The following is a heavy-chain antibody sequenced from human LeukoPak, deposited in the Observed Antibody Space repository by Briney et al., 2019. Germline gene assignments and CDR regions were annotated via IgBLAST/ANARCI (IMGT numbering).Heavy chain of an antibody. CDR2: IKSKTDGGTT. D-gene: IGHD1-26*01. CDR3: TTYSGSYYVFDY. V-gene: IGHV3-15*01. CDR1: GFTFSSYW. J-gene: IGHJ4*02. Sequence: GGSLRLSCAASGFTFSSYWMSWVRQAPGKGLEWVGRIKSKTDGGTTDYAAPVKGRFTISRDDSKNTLYLQMNSLKTEDTAVYYCTTYSGSYYVFDYWGQGTLVTVSS.